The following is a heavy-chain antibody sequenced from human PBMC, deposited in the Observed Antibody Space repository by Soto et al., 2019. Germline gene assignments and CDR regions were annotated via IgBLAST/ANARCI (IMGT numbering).Heavy chain of an antibody. CDR3: ATECGRASYAADFDL. CDR2: ISAGGNTN. J-gene: IGHJ4*02. Sequence: QVQLVESGGGVVQPGTSLRLACAASGFTLSNFGMQWVRQAPGKGLEWVAVISAGGNTNYYADSVKGRYTISRDNSKNTLYLQSNSLRTADTYAYYSATECGRASYAADFDLWGQGTLVTVSA. D-gene: IGHD1-26*01. CDR1: GFTLSNFG. V-gene: IGHV3-30*03.